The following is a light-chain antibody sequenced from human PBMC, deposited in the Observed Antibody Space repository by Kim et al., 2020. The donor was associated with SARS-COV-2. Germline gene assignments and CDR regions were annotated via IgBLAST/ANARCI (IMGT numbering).Light chain of an antibody. CDR2: AAS. CDR3: QKYNSDPWT. Sequence: ASVGDRFTITCRASQDIANSLAWYQQKPGTVPKVLIYAASTLQSGVPSRFGGSGSGTEFTLTIGSLQTEDVATYYCQKYNSDPWTFGPGTKVDIK. CDR1: QDIANS. V-gene: IGKV1-27*01. J-gene: IGKJ1*01.